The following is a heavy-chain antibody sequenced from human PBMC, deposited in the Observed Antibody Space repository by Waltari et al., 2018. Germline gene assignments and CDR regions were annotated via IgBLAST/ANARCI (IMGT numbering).Heavy chain of an antibody. CDR3: ARAGHSSWYYGDYFDY. CDR2: IYYSGST. D-gene: IGHD6-13*01. CDR1: GGSISSYY. J-gene: IGHJ4*02. Sequence: QVQLQESGPGLVKPSETLSLTCTVSGGSISSYYWSWIRQPPGKGLEWIGYIYYSGSTNYNPALKSRVTISVDTSKNQCSLKLSAVTAADTAVDYCARAGHSSWYYGDYFDYWGQGTLVTVSS. V-gene: IGHV4-59*01.